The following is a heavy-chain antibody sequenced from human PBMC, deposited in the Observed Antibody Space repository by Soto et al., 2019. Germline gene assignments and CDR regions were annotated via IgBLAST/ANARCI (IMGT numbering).Heavy chain of an antibody. Sequence: QVQLAESGGGVVQPGRSLRLSCAASGFTFNNYGMHWVRQAPGKGLEWLVVIWNDGSNNYYANSVKGRFTISRDNSKNTLYLQMNSLRAEDTAVYYCARRQIPPPTRGAANARGGMDVWGQGTTVTVSS. CDR1: GFTFNNYG. CDR3: ARRQIPPPTRGAANARGGMDV. CDR2: IWNDGSNN. V-gene: IGHV3-33*01. D-gene: IGHD6-13*01. J-gene: IGHJ6*02.